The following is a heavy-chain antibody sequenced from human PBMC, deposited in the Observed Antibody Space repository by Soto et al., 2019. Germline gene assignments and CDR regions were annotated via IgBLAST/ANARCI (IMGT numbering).Heavy chain of an antibody. V-gene: IGHV3-48*02. Sequence: EVQLVESGGGLVQPGGSLRLSCVASGFMFDSYAMNWVRQAPGKGLEWVSYISPGGDRIYYAESLKGRITISRDNARNSLPLQMNILSDEDTAVYYCTKSADSAGWGVDIWGQGPLVTVSS. J-gene: IGHJ4*02. CDR3: TKSADSAGWGVDI. CDR2: ISPGGDRI. CDR1: GFMFDSYA. D-gene: IGHD6-19*01.